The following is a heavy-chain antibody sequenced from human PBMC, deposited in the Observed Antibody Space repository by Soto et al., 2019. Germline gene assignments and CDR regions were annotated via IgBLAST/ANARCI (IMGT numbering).Heavy chain of an antibody. D-gene: IGHD2-21*01. J-gene: IGHJ4*02. Sequence: GGSLRLSCSASGFIFRDAWISWVRQAPGKGLEWIGRVKSKSEGGTTDYAALVKGRFTVSRDDSINTVSLQMDSLKMEDTAVYFCVAGSPFEYWGQGTLVTVSS. CDR3: VAGSPFEY. V-gene: IGHV3-15*05. CDR2: VKSKSEGGTT. CDR1: GFIFRDAW.